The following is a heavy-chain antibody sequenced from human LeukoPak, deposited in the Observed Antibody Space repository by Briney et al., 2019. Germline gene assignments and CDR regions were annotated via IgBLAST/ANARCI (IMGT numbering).Heavy chain of an antibody. D-gene: IGHD3-22*01. Sequence: GGSLRLSCAASGFTFSLFAMHWVRQSPGKGLEGVASISSDGKDKFYADSVQGRFTFSRDNSKNTLSLQMNSLRAEDTAVYYCASSRYDSSGYYGMIGYWGQGTLVTVSS. CDR2: ISSDGKDK. J-gene: IGHJ4*02. CDR1: GFTFSLFA. CDR3: ASSRYDSSGYYGMIGY. V-gene: IGHV3-30*04.